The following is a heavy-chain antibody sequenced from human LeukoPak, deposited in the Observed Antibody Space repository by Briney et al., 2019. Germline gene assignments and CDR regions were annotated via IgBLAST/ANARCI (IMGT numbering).Heavy chain of an antibody. CDR2: ITTSDGNT. D-gene: IGHD7-27*01. J-gene: IGHJ4*02. V-gene: IGHV3-30*19. CDR3: ARDPDELGQYYFDY. CDR1: GFSFSLYG. Sequence: GRSLRLSCGASGFSFSLYGMHWVRQAPGKGLEWVSTITTSDGNTYYADSVKGRFTVSRDNSKNTLFLQMNSLRPEDTAVYYCARDPDELGQYYFDYWGQGTLVTVSS.